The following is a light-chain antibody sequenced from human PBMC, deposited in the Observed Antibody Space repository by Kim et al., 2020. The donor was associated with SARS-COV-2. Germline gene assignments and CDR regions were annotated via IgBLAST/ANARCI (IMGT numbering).Light chain of an antibody. CDR1: QSLSRT. V-gene: IGKV3-15*01. CDR3: QQYKNWPRT. CDR2: DAY. J-gene: IGKJ1*01. Sequence: EIVMTQSPATLSVSPGERATLSCRASQSLSRTLAWYQQRPGQAPRLLISDAYTRATGIPARFSGSGSGTEFTLTISSLQSEDFAVYYCQQYKNWPRTFGQGTKVDIK.